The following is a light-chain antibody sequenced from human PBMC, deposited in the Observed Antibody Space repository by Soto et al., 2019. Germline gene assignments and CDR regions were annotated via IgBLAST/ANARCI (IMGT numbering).Light chain of an antibody. V-gene: IGKV1-5*03. CDR3: QQYNTYSRYT. CDR1: QSINRY. CDR2: EAS. Sequence: DVQMTQSPSTLSASVGDRVTITCRASQSINRYLAWYQQRPGKAPKLLIYEASNLESGVPSRFSGSGSGTEFTLTISSLQPDDFATYYCQQYNTYSRYTFGQGTKLEV. J-gene: IGKJ2*01.